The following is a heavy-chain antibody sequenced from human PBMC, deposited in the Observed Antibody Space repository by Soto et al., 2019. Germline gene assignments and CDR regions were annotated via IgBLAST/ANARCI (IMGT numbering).Heavy chain of an antibody. CDR1: GGSISSSRYY. V-gene: IGHV4-39*01. J-gene: IGHJ3*02. CDR2: IFYSGST. Sequence: ETLSLTCTVSGGSISSSRYYWGWIRQPPGKGLEWFGSIFYSGSTYHNPSLKSRVTISVDTSKNQFSLKLSSVTAADTAVYYCARPPAASLDAFDIWGQGTMVTVSS. CDR3: ARPPAASLDAFDI.